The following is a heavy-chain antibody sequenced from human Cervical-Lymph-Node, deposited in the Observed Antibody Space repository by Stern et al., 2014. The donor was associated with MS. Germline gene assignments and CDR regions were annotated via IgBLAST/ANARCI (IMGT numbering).Heavy chain of an antibody. J-gene: IGHJ6*02. CDR3: ATISGYYYGMDV. Sequence: VQLVESGAEVKKPGASVKVSCKVSGYTLTGLSLHWVRQAPGKGLEWMGGFDPEDGETIYAQKFQGRVSLTEDKSKDTGYMELSSLRCEDTAVYYCATISGYYYGMDVWGQGTTVTVSS. CDR2: FDPEDGET. V-gene: IGHV1-24*01. D-gene: IGHD1-26*01. CDR1: GYTLTGLS.